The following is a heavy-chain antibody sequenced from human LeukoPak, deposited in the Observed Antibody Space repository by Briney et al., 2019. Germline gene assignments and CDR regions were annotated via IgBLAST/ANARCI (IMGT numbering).Heavy chain of an antibody. J-gene: IGHJ6*03. CDR1: GGTFSSYA. Sequence: GASVKVSCKASGGTFSSYAISWVRQAPGQGLEWMGGIIPIFGTANYAQKFQGRVTITADKSTSTAYMELSSLRSEDTAVYYCARAHYDILTGDYYYYYYMDVWGKGTTVTVSS. CDR3: ARAHYDILTGDYYYYYYMDV. V-gene: IGHV1-69*06. CDR2: IIPIFGTA. D-gene: IGHD3-9*01.